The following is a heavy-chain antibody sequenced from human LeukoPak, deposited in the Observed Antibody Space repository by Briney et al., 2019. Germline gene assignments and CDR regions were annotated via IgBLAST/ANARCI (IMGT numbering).Heavy chain of an antibody. CDR3: ATRSGNDY. J-gene: IGHJ4*02. CDR2: IKEDGSAK. D-gene: IGHD3-3*01. Sequence: GGSLRLSCAASGFTFSNYWMSWVRQAPGKGLEWVANIKEDGSAKYYVDSVKGRFTISRDNAKNSVYLQMNNLRAEDTAIYYCATRSGNDYWGQGTLVTVSS. CDR1: GFTFSNYW. V-gene: IGHV3-7*01.